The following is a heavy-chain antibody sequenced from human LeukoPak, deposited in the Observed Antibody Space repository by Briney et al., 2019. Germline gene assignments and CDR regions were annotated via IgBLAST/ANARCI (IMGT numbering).Heavy chain of an antibody. Sequence: GGSLRLSCAASGFTFSSYSMNWVRQAPGKGLEWVSYMSSSSSTIYYADSVKGRFTISRDNARNSLYLQMNSLRAEDTAVYFCARSMYYDFWSAHYTETAWDYWGQGTLVTVSS. V-gene: IGHV3-48*01. D-gene: IGHD3-3*01. CDR1: GFTFSSYS. CDR2: MSSSSSTI. J-gene: IGHJ4*02. CDR3: ARSMYYDFWSAHYTETAWDY.